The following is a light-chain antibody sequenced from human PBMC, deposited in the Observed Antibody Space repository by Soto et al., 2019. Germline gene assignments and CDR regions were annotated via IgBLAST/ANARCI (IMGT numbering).Light chain of an antibody. CDR3: QSYDSSLSGVV. V-gene: IGLV1-40*01. CDR2: DDI. Sequence: QSVLTQPPSVSGAPGQRVTISCTGSSSNIGARYDVHWYQQLPGTAPKLLIYDDINRPSGVPDRFSGSKSGTSASLAITVLQAEDEAEYYCQSYDSSLSGVVFGGGTKLTVL. J-gene: IGLJ2*01. CDR1: SSNIGARYD.